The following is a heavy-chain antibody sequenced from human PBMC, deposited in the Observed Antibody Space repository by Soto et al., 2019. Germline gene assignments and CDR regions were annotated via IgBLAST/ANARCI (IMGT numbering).Heavy chain of an antibody. CDR1: EFTFSPYS. D-gene: IGHD2-2*01. CDR2: ISGSSTNI. CDR3: ARAAYSSSRSQFDY. Sequence: GGSLRLSCSASEFTFSPYSMNWVRQAPGQGLEWVSYISGSSTNIYYADSVKGRFTVSRDNAKNSLYLQMNSLRAEDTAVYYCARAAYSSSRSQFDYWGQGTLVTVSS. V-gene: IGHV3-48*01. J-gene: IGHJ4*02.